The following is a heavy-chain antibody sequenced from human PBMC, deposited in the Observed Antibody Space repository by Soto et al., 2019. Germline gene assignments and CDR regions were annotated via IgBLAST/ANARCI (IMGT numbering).Heavy chain of an antibody. CDR3: AIARLSYDSSGGTDY. D-gene: IGHD3-22*01. J-gene: IGHJ4*02. Sequence: QVQLQQWGAGLLKPSETLSLTCAVYGGSFSGYYWSWIRQPPVKGLEWIGEINHSGSTNYNPSLKRRVTISVDTSKNQFSRKLSSVTAADTAVYYCAIARLSYDSSGGTDYWGQGTLVTVSS. CDR2: INHSGST. CDR1: GGSFSGYY. V-gene: IGHV4-34*01.